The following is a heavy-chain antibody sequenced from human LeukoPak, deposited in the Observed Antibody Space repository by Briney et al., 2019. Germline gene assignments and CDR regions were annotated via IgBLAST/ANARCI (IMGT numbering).Heavy chain of an antibody. J-gene: IGHJ3*02. V-gene: IGHV3-74*01. Sequence: AGGSLRLSCAASGFTFSSYWMHWVRHAPGKGLVWVSRINSDGSSTSYADSVKGRFTISRDNAKNTLYLQMNSLRAEDTAVYYCARTTLYYYDSSGYSIWGQGAMVTVSS. D-gene: IGHD3-22*01. CDR1: GFTFSSYW. CDR2: INSDGSST. CDR3: ARTTLYYYDSSGYSI.